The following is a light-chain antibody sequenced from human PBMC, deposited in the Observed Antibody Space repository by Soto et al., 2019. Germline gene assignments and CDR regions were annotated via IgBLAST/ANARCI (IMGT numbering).Light chain of an antibody. CDR2: DAS. CDR1: QSISSW. J-gene: IGKJ1*01. CDR3: KQYNSYPWT. Sequence: DLQMTQSPSTLSASVGDRVTITCRASQSISSWLAWYQQKPGKAHKLLIYDASSLESGVPSRFSGSGSGTEFTLTISSLQPDDFATYYCKQYNSYPWTFGQGTKVDIK. V-gene: IGKV1-5*01.